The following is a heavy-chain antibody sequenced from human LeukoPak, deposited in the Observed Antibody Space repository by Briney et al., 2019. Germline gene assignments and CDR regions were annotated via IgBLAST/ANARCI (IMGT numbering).Heavy chain of an antibody. CDR1: GYTFTSYY. CDR2: INPNSGGK. D-gene: IGHD7-27*01. V-gene: IGHV1-2*02. J-gene: IGHJ6*03. Sequence: ASVKVSCKASGYTFTSYYMHGVGQAPGQGVEGRGWINPNSGGKKYAQKFQGRVTINRETSISTAYLELSRLRSDDTAVYYCARALKPGESIDVWGKGTTVTVSS. CDR3: ARALKPGESIDV.